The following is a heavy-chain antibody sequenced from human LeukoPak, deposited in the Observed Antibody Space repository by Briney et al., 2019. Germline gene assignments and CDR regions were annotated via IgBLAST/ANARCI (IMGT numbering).Heavy chain of an antibody. CDR1: GFTFSSYA. J-gene: IGHJ4*02. Sequence: GGSLRLSCAASGFTFSSYAMSWVRQAPGKGLEWVSAISGSGGSTYYADSVKGRFTISRDNSKNTLYLQMNSLRAEDTAVYYCAKDLRITMIVVVITPDYWGQGTLVTVSS. CDR2: ISGSGGST. CDR3: AKDLRITMIVVVITPDY. D-gene: IGHD3-22*01. V-gene: IGHV3-23*01.